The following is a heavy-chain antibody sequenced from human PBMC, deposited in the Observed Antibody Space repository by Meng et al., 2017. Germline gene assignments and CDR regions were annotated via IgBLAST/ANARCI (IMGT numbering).Heavy chain of an antibody. D-gene: IGHD3-10*01. J-gene: IGHJ4*02. CDR2: MSYDGSTK. Sequence: GESLKTSCAASGFTFSSYAMHWVRQAPGKGLEWVAVMSYDGSTKYYADSGKGRFTISRDNSKNTLYRQMNSLSAEETAVYYCSRKVMITEESARYLDYWGQGTLVTVSS. V-gene: IGHV3-30*01. CDR3: SRKVMITEESARYLDY. CDR1: GFTFSSYA.